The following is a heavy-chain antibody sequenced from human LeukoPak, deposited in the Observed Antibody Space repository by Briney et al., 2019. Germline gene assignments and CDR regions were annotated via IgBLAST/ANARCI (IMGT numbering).Heavy chain of an antibody. D-gene: IGHD2-8*01. CDR1: GFTFDDYG. CDR3: AKGTKEIVLPPNWFDP. Sequence: GGSLRLSCAASGFTFDDYGMSWVRQAPGKGLEWVSGINRNGGSTGYADSVKGRFTISRDNAKNSLYLQMDSLRAEDTALYHCAKGTKEIVLPPNWFDPWGQGTLVTVSS. CDR2: INRNGGST. V-gene: IGHV3-20*01. J-gene: IGHJ5*02.